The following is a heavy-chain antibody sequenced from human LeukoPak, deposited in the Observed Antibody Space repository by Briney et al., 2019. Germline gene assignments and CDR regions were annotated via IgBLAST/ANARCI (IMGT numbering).Heavy chain of an antibody. CDR3: ARDPQYSSGWYFDH. J-gene: IGHJ4*02. CDR2: INPNSGGT. Sequence: ASVKVSCKASGYTFTGYYMHWVRQAPGQGLEWMGWINPNSGGTNYAQKFQGRVTMTRDTSISTAYMELSRLRSDDTAVYYCARDPQYSSGWYFDHWGQGTLVTVSS. V-gene: IGHV1-2*02. CDR1: GYTFTGYY. D-gene: IGHD6-19*01.